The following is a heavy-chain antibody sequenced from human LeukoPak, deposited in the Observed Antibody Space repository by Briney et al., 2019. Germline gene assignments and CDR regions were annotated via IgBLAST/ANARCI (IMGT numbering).Heavy chain of an antibody. J-gene: IGHJ4*02. CDR1: GFTFGDYA. CDR2: IRSKAYGGTT. Sequence: GGSLRLSCTASGFTFGDYAMSWVRQAPGKGREGVGFIRSKAYGGTTEYAASVKGRFTISRDDSKSIAYLQINSLKTEDTAVYYCTRDGTAMVTFDYWGQGTLVTVSS. D-gene: IGHD5-18*01. CDR3: TRDGTAMVTFDY. V-gene: IGHV3-49*04.